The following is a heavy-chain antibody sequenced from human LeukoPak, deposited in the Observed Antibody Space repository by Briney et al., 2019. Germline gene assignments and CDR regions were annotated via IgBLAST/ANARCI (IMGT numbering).Heavy chain of an antibody. CDR3: ARAGMQRGSSYFDY. CDR1: GYTFTSYA. J-gene: IGHJ4*02. Sequence: GASVKVSCKASGYTFTSYAMHWVRQAPGQRLEWMGWINAGNGNTKYSQKFQGRVTITRDTSASTAYMELSSLRSEDTAVYYCARAGMQRGSSYFDYWAQGTLVTVSS. V-gene: IGHV1-3*01. D-gene: IGHD2-8*01. CDR2: INAGNGNT.